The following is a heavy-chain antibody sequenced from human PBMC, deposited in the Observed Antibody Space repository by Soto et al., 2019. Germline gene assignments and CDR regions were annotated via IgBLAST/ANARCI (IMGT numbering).Heavy chain of an antibody. CDR3: SRDPLPRGPGYYYGMDV. V-gene: IGHV3-11*01. CDR1: GFTLSDYY. Sequence: PEGSLRLSCATSGFTLSDYYMSWIRQAPGKGLEWVSYITSSATAIFYADSVKGRFTISRDNAKNSLYLQMNSLRAEDTAVYYCSRDPLPRGPGYYYGMDVWGQGTTVTVSS. CDR2: ITSSATAI. J-gene: IGHJ6*02.